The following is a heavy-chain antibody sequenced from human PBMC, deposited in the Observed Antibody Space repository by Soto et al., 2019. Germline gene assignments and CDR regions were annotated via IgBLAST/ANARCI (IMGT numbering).Heavy chain of an antibody. CDR2: IYYSGST. Sequence: PSETLSLTCTASGGSISSSSYYWGWIRQPPGKGLEWIGSIYYSGSTYYNPSLKSRVTISVDTSKNQFSLKLSSVTAADTAVYYCARSAVVPMPPWTNWFDPWGQGTLVTVSS. J-gene: IGHJ5*02. CDR3: ARSAVVPMPPWTNWFDP. CDR1: GGSISSSSYY. D-gene: IGHD1-1*01. V-gene: IGHV4-39*01.